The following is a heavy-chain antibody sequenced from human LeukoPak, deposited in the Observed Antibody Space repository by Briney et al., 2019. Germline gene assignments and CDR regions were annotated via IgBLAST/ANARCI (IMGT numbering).Heavy chain of an antibody. CDR2: ISGSCTYI. CDR3: ARVDTVLVGSSTHYYGMDV. V-gene: IGHV3-21*01. Sequence: PGGSLRLSCAASGFTFDDYAMHWVRQAAGKGLEWVSSISGSCTYIYYADSVKGRFTFSRDNARNSLYLQMNSLRAEDTAVYYCARVDTVLVGSSTHYYGMDVWGHGTTVTVSS. CDR1: GFTFDDYA. D-gene: IGHD5-18*01. J-gene: IGHJ6*02.